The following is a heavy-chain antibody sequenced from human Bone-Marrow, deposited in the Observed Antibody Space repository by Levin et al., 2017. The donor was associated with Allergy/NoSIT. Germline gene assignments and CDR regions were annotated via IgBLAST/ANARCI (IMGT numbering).Heavy chain of an antibody. D-gene: IGHD2-15*01. CDR3: AKDIRGGGAIDY. V-gene: IGHV3-43*01. J-gene: IGHJ4*02. CDR1: GFTFDISS. CDR2: ISRDGGRT. Sequence: GESLKISCAASGFTFDISSMHWVRQTPGRGLEWVSAISRDGGRTYYTDSVEGRFTITRDNSKNSLYLQMNSLRTEDTALYYCAKDIRGGGAIDYWGQGTLVTVSS.